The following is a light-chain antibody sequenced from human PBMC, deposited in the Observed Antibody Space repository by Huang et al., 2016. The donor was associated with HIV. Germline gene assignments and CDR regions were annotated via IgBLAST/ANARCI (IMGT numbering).Light chain of an antibody. J-gene: IGKJ2*03. CDR2: DAS. Sequence: IVMTQSPATMSVSPGQRVTLSCRASQSVSNKVAWYQQKPGPAPRLLIYDASKRAINTPARFSGSGSGTEFTLTINSLQSEDFAVYHCQQYNNWPRESFGQGTKLEIK. CDR3: QQYNNWPRES. V-gene: IGKV3-15*01. CDR1: QSVSNK.